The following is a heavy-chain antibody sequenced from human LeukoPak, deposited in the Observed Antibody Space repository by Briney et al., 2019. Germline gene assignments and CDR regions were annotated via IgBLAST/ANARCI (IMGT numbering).Heavy chain of an antibody. V-gene: IGHV3-7*03. D-gene: IGHD6-13*01. CDR2: IKQDGSEK. CDR3: ARVAAAGLYYFDY. Sequence: GGSLRLSCAASGFTFSIYLMSCVRQAPGKGREWVSNIKQDGSEKYYVDSVKGRFTISRDNPKNSLYLQMNSLRDEATAVYYCARVAAAGLYYFDYWGQGTLVTVSS. J-gene: IGHJ4*02. CDR1: GFTFSIYL.